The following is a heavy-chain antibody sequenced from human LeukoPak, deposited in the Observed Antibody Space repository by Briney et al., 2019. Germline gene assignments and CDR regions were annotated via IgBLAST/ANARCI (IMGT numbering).Heavy chain of an antibody. CDR3: AKDFHGAANYYDSSGLTSLPDY. CDR2: ICGDGGST. CDR1: VVTFDDYA. D-gene: IGHD3-22*01. Sequence: GGSLRLSCAVSVVTFDDYAVHGVREAPGKGLGWVSLICGDGGSTYYADSVKGRFTITRDNSKNALYLQMNSLRTEDTALYYCAKDFHGAANYYDSSGLTSLPDYWGQGTLVTVSS. J-gene: IGHJ4*02. V-gene: IGHV3-43*02.